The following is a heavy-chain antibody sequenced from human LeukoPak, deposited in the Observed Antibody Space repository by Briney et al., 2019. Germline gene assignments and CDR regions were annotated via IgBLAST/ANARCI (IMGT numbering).Heavy chain of an antibody. V-gene: IGHV1-18*01. J-gene: IGHJ6*02. CDR1: GYTFPSYD. Sequence: ASVKVSRKASGYTFPSYDISWVRQAPGQGLEWMGWISAYNGNTNYAQKLQGRVTMTTDTSTSTAYMELRSLRSDDTAVYYCARDCSSTSCYNYYYGMDVWGQGTTVTVSS. CDR2: ISAYNGNT. D-gene: IGHD2-2*02. CDR3: ARDCSSTSCYNYYYGMDV.